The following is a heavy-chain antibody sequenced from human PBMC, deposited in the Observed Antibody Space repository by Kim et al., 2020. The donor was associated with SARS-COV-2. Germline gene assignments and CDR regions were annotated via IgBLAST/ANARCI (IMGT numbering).Heavy chain of an antibody. Sequence: GGSLRLSCAASGFTVSSNYMSWVRQAPGKGLEWVSVIYSGGSTYYADSVKGRFTISRDNSKNTLYLQMNSLRAEDTAVYYCARAHYYDSSGSPALVDWGQGTLVTVSS. CDR1: GFTVSSNY. CDR2: IYSGGST. CDR3: ARAHYYDSSGSPALVD. J-gene: IGHJ4*02. V-gene: IGHV3-66*01. D-gene: IGHD3-22*01.